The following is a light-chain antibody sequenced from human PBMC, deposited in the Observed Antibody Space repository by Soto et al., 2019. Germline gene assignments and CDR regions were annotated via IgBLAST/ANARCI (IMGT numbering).Light chain of an antibody. Sequence: EIVLTHSAVTLSSIPGERATLSCRASQSVGSNLAWYQQKHGQAPRLLIHGASTRASGVAARFSGSGSGTEFTLTIYSLQSEDFAVYYCQHYADLPLTIGQGTKV. CDR2: GAS. CDR3: QHYADLPLT. V-gene: IGKV3-15*01. J-gene: IGKJ1*01. CDR1: QSVGSN.